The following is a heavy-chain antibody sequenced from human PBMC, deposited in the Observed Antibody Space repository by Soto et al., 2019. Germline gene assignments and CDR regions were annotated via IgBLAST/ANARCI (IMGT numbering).Heavy chain of an antibody. CDR3: ASFGAVIHTYGMDV. CDR2: LYESGST. CDR1: NGSITSGGYC. Sequence: QLQLQESGSGLVKPSQTLSLTCVVSNGSITSGGYCWGWIRQPPGKGLEWLGYLYESGSTVYNPPLSNRATISGDSSTNQFSLQLTSVTAADPAVYYGASFGAVIHTYGMDVWGQGTTVTVSS. J-gene: IGHJ6*02. D-gene: IGHD3-3*01. V-gene: IGHV4-30-2*01.